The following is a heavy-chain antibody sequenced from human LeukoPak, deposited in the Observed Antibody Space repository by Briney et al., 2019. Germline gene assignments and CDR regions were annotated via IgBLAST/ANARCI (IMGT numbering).Heavy chain of an antibody. CDR1: GGSISSSSYY. V-gene: IGHV4-39*01. Sequence: PSETLSLTCTVPGGSISSSSYYWGWIRQPPGEGLEWIGSIYYSGSTYYNPSLKSRVTISVDTSKNQFSLKLSSVTAADTAVYYCARLIYVAYQRGYFDYWGQGTLVTVSS. CDR3: ARLIYVAYQRGYFDY. CDR2: IYYSGST. J-gene: IGHJ4*02. D-gene: IGHD2-21*01.